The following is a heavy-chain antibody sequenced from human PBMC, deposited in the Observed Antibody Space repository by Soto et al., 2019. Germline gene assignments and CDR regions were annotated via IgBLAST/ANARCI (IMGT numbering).Heavy chain of an antibody. CDR2: INPSGGST. CDR1: GYTFTSYY. J-gene: IGHJ4*02. Sequence: ASVKVSCKASGYTFTSYYMHWVRQAPGQGLEWMGIINPSGGSTSYAQKFQGRVTMTRDTSMSTVYMELSSLRSEDTAVYYCARDPGGHHMITFGGVIDDDYWGQGTLVTVSS. D-gene: IGHD3-16*02. CDR3: ARDPGGHHMITFGGVIDDDY. V-gene: IGHV1-46*01.